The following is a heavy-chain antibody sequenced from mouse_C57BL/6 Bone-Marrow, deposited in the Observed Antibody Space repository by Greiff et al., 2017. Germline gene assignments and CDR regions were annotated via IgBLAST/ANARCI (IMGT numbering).Heavy chain of an antibody. CDR1: GYTFTSYD. Sequence: VKLQESGPELVKPGASVKLSCKASGYTFTSYDINWVKQRPGQGLEWIGWIYPRDGSTKYNEKFKGKATLTVDTSSSTAYRELHSLTSEDSAVYFCARSWGWLLRNYWGQGTTLTVSS. D-gene: IGHD2-3*01. V-gene: IGHV1-85*01. J-gene: IGHJ2*01. CDR3: ARSWGWLLRNY. CDR2: IYPRDGST.